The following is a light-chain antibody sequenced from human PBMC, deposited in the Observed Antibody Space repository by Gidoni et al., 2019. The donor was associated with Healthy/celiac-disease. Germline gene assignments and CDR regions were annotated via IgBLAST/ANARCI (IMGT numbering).Light chain of an antibody. J-gene: IGKJ2*01. CDR2: AAS. CDR3: QQLNSYPPMYT. CDR1: QGISSY. V-gene: IGKV1-9*01. Sequence: IITCRASQGISSYLAWYQQKPGKAPKLLIYAASTLQSGVPSRFSGSGSGTDFTLTISSLQPEDFATYYCQQLNSYPPMYTFXXXTKXEIK.